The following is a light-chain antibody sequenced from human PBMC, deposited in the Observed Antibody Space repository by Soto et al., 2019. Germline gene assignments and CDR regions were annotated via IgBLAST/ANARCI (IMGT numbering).Light chain of an antibody. J-gene: IGKJ2*03. CDR1: QSISRW. Sequence: DIQMTQSPSTLFASVGDRVTITCRARQSISRWLAWYQQKPGKAPKLLIYDASNLENGVPSRFSGSGSGTEFTLPISSLQPDYFATYYCQQYSTYYGFGQGTKLEIK. V-gene: IGKV1-5*01. CDR3: QQYSTYYG. CDR2: DAS.